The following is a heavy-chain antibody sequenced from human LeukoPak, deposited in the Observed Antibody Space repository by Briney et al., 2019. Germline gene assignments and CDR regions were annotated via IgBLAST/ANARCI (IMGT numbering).Heavy chain of an antibody. CDR2: IYHSGTT. V-gene: IGHV4-59*01. CDR1: GGSLIPYY. CDR3: ARADRSGFDFFDH. J-gene: IGHJ4*02. D-gene: IGHD6-19*01. Sequence: SETLSLTCTVSGGSLIPYYWSWIRQPPGKGLEWIGYIYHSGTTNYSPPLKGRATLSVDTSKNQISLRLSSVTAADTAVYFCARADRSGFDFFDHWGQGILVTVSS.